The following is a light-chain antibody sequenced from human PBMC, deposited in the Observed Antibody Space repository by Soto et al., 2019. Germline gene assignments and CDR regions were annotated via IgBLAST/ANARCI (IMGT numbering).Light chain of an antibody. CDR3: QQYDSSPPYT. J-gene: IGKJ2*01. V-gene: IGKV3-20*01. Sequence: EIVLTQSPGTLSLSPGERATLSCRASQSVSSSYLAWYQQKPGQAPRLLIYGASSRATGIPDRFSGSGSGTDFTLTISRLELEDFAVYYCQQYDSSPPYTFGQGTKLEIK. CDR1: QSVSSSY. CDR2: GAS.